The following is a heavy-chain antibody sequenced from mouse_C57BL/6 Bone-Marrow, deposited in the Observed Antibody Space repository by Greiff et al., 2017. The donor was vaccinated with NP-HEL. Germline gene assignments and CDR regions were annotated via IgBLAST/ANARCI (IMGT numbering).Heavy chain of an antibody. J-gene: IGHJ4*01. V-gene: IGHV5-12*01. CDR1: GFTFSDYY. D-gene: IGHD1-1*01. CDR2: ISNGGGST. CDR3: ARDYYGSSYIYAMDY. Sequence: EVKLVESGGGLVQPGGSLKLSCAASGFTFSDYYMYWVRQTPEKRLEWVAYISNGGGSTYYPDTVKGRFTISRDNAKNTLYLQMSRLKSEDTAMYYCARDYYGSSYIYAMDYWGQGTSVTVSS.